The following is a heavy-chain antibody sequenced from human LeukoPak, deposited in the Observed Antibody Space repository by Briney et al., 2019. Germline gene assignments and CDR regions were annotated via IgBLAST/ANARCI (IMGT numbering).Heavy chain of an antibody. D-gene: IGHD1-14*01. CDR2: IYTSGST. CDR1: GGSISSSSYY. Sequence: SETLSLTCTVSGGSISSSSYYWSRIRQPAGKGLEWIGRIYTSGSTNYNPSLKSRVTMSVDTSKNQFSLKLSSVTAADTAVYYCARESQGIWFDPWGQGTLVTVSS. J-gene: IGHJ5*02. CDR3: ARESQGIWFDP. V-gene: IGHV4-61*02.